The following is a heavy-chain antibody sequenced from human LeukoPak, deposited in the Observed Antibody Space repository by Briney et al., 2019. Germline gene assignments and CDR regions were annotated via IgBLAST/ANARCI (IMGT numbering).Heavy chain of an antibody. V-gene: IGHV4-61*01. J-gene: IGHJ4*02. CDR3: AKHYYYDSVDF. CDR2: IYYSGST. D-gene: IGHD3-22*01. Sequence: PSETLSLTCTVSGGSVSSGSYYWSWIRQPPGKGLEWIGYIYYSGSTNYNPSLKSRVTMSVDTSKNQFSLTLTSVTAADTAVYYCAKHYYYDSVDFWGQGTLVTVSS. CDR1: GGSVSSGSYY.